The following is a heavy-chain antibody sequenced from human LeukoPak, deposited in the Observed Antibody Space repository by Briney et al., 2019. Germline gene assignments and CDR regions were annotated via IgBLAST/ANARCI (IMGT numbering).Heavy chain of an antibody. CDR2: IKQDGTEE. J-gene: IGHJ4*02. Sequence: GGSLRLSCAASGFTFSSYGMHWVRQAPGKGLEWVANIKQDGTEENYLDSVKGRFAISRDNAKNLLYLQMNNLRAADTAIYYCAISIQLPNWGQGILVTVSS. CDR1: GFTFSSYG. D-gene: IGHD1-1*01. V-gene: IGHV3-7*03. CDR3: AISIQLPN.